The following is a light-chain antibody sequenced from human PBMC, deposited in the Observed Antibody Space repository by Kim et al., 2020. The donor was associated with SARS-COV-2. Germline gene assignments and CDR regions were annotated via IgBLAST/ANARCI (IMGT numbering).Light chain of an antibody. V-gene: IGLV1-40*01. CDR2: TNT. CDR3: QSFEYTRNPSWI. CDR1: ESNIGADYG. Sequence: QSVLTQPPSVSGAPGQRVIISCCGSESNIGADYGVQWYQQHPGRAPKILIYTNTFRPSNVPERFSGSRSGSSASLVISDLQEEDEADYYCQSFEYTRNPSWIFGGGTQLTVL. J-gene: IGLJ2*01.